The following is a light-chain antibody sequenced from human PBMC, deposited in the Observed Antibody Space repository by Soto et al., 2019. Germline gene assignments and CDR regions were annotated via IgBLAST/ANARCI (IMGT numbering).Light chain of an antibody. J-gene: IGLJ1*01. Sequence: QSVLTQPPSASGTPGQRVTISCSGSSSNSESNTVPWYQQLPGTAPRLVSYSNYDRTSGVPDRWSGSTSGTSASLVIRGLPSEDEADYYCAAWDDILNGYVFGGGTKVPVL. V-gene: IGLV1-44*01. CDR3: AAWDDILNGYV. CDR2: SNY. CDR1: SSNSESNT.